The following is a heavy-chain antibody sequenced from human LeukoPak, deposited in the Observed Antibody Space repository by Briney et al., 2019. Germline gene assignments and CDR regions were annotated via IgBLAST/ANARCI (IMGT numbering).Heavy chain of an antibody. J-gene: IGHJ4*02. CDR2: IWSDGSNK. V-gene: IGHV3-33*01. CDR1: GFTFSTYG. Sequence: PGRSLRLSYAASGFTFSTYGMHWVRQAPGKGLEWVAVIWSDGSNKYYADSVKGRFTISRDNSKNTLYLQMNSLRAEDTAVYYCARRRYSVYDFDYWGQGTLVTVSS. CDR3: ARRRYSVYDFDY. D-gene: IGHD5/OR15-5a*01.